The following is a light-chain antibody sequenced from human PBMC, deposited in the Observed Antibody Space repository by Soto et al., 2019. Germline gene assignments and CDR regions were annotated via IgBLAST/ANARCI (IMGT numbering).Light chain of an antibody. CDR3: SSYTSISTYV. CDR1: SSDVGGYNF. CDR2: DVT. J-gene: IGLJ1*01. V-gene: IGLV2-14*01. Sequence: QSALTQPASVSGSPGQSITISCTGTSSDVGGYNFVSWYQQHPDKAPKLMIYDVTNRPSGVSNRFSGSKSGNTASLTISGLQAEDEADYYCSSYTSISTYVFGTGTSSPS.